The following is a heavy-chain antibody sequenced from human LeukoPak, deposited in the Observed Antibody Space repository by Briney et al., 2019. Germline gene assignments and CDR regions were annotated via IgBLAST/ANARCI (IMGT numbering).Heavy chain of an antibody. CDR2: VYYSGST. Sequence: SETLSLTCTISGGSIISSDWWTWVRQPPGKGLEWIGEVYYSGSTNYNPSLKSRVTMSVDRSKNQFFLKLSSVTAADTAVYYCARGPGTALVRGDLYWGQGTLVTVSS. V-gene: IGHV4-4*02. D-gene: IGHD5-18*01. J-gene: IGHJ4*02. CDR3: ARGPGTALVRGDLY. CDR1: GGSIISSDW.